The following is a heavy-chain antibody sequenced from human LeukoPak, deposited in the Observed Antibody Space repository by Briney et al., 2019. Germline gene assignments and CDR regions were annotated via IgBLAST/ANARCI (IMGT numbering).Heavy chain of an antibody. V-gene: IGHV4-59*08. CDR2: IYTSGST. CDR3: ARQTVYIVVVPAATFDY. D-gene: IGHD2-2*01. CDR1: GGSINSYY. J-gene: IGHJ4*02. Sequence: SETLSLTCTVSGGSINSYYWSWIRQPPGKGLEWIGYIYTSGSTNYNPSLKSRVTISVDTSKNQFSLKLSSVTAADTAVYYCARQTVYIVVVPAATFDYWGQGTLVTVSS.